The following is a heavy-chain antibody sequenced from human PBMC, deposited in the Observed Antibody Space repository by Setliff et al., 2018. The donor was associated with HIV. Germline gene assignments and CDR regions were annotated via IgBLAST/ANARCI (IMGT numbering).Heavy chain of an antibody. V-gene: IGHV3-7*01. CDR3: VRGKRYAYTSGGLDV. D-gene: IGHD3-16*01. J-gene: IGHJ6*02. Sequence: GESLKISCAASGFTFSSFWMSGVRQAPGKGLEWVANINQVESEKYYVDSVKGRFTISRDNAKNSLYLQMNSLGVEDTAIYFCVRGKRYAYTSGGLDVWGQGTTVTVSS. CDR1: GFTFSSFW. CDR2: INQVESEK.